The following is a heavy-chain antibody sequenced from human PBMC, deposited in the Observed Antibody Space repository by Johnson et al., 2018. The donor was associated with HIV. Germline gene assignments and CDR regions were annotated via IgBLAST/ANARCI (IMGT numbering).Heavy chain of an antibody. CDR3: ARGIQPDAVDI. V-gene: IGHV3-30-3*01. D-gene: IGHD2-2*01. CDR2: ISYDGSNK. Sequence: QVQLVESGGGVVQPGRSLRLSCAASGFTFSRYAMHWVRQVPGKGLEWVAVISYDGSNKDYAYSVKGRFTISRDNSKNTLYLQMNSLRAEDTAVYYCARGIQPDAVDIWGQGTMVTVSS. CDR1: GFTFSRYA. J-gene: IGHJ3*02.